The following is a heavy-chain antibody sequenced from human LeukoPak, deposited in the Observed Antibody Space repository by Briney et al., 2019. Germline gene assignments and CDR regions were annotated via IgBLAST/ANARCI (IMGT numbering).Heavy chain of an antibody. CDR2: INYRGSN. CDR3: ARSILRYYFDSSGYYPYYFDY. V-gene: IGHV4-39*07. D-gene: IGHD3-22*01. CDR1: GGSFSSSSYY. J-gene: IGHJ4*02. Sequence: SQTLSLTCTVSGGSFSSSSYYWGWIRQPPGKGLEWVGSINYRGSNYHNSSLKSRVTMSIDTSKNQFSLKLSSVTAADTAVYYCARSILRYYFDSSGYYPYYFDYWGQGMLVTVSS.